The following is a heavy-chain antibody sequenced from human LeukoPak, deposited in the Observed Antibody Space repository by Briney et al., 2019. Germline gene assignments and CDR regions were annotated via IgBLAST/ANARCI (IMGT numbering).Heavy chain of an antibody. CDR2: IYYSGST. V-gene: IGHV4-59*01. D-gene: IGHD4-4*01. Sequence: SETLSLTCTVSGGSISSYYWSWIRQPPGKGLEWIGYIYYSGSTNYNPSLKSRVTISVDTSKNQFSLKLSSVTAADTAVYYCARETTATFDYWGQGTLVTVSS. J-gene: IGHJ4*02. CDR3: ARETTATFDY. CDR1: GGSISSYY.